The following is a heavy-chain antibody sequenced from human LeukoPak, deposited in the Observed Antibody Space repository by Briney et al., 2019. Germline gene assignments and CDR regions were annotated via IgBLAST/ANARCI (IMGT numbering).Heavy chain of an antibody. J-gene: IGHJ4*02. CDR2: ISGSGGST. CDR1: GFTFRSYA. Sequence: GGSLRLSCAASGFTFRSYAMSWVRQAPGKGLEWVSAISGSGGSTYYADSVKGRFTISRDNSKNTLYLQMNSLRAEDTAVYYCASYDSSGYYHYFDYWGQGTLVTVST. V-gene: IGHV3-23*01. D-gene: IGHD3-22*01. CDR3: ASYDSSGYYHYFDY.